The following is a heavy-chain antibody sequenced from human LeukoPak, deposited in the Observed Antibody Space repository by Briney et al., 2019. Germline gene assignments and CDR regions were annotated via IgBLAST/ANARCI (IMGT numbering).Heavy chain of an antibody. CDR3: ARDWGLSGSYYGFSDY. V-gene: IGHV1-2*02. D-gene: IGHD3-10*01. Sequence: ASVKVSCKASGYTLTAYYIHWVRLAPGQGLEWMGWISPNTGGTNYAQTFQGRVTMTRDTSISTAYMDLSRLTSDDTAVYYCARDWGLSGSYYGFSDYWGQGTLVTVSS. CDR1: GYTLTAYY. J-gene: IGHJ4*02. CDR2: ISPNTGGT.